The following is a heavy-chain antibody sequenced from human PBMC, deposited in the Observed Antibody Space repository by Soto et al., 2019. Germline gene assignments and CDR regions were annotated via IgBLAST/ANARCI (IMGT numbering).Heavy chain of an antibody. CDR3: ASGWQLKDYYAMDV. D-gene: IGHD1-1*01. CDR2: ISSRSSYI. J-gene: IGHJ6*02. Sequence: EVQLVESGGGLVKPGGSLRLSFVGSGFTFSSYGLHWVRQAPGKGLEWVSSISSRSSYIYYADSVKGRFTISRDNAKRSLFLQMNTLRAEDTAMYYCASGWQLKDYYAMDVWGQGTTVTVSS. V-gene: IGHV3-21*01. CDR1: GFTFSSYG.